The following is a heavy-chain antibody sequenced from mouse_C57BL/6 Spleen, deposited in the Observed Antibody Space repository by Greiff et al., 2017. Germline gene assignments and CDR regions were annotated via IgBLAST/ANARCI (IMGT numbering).Heavy chain of an antibody. CDR2: IDPNSGGT. CDR3: ARTEITTPDY. CDR1: GYTFTSYW. J-gene: IGHJ2*01. Sequence: QVQLQQPGAELVKPGASVKLSCKASGYTFTSYWMHWVKQRPGRGLEWIGRIDPNSGGTKYNEKFKSKATLTADKSSSTAYMELRSLTSEDSAVYFCARTEITTPDYWGQGTTLTVSS. V-gene: IGHV1-62-3*01. D-gene: IGHD1-1*01.